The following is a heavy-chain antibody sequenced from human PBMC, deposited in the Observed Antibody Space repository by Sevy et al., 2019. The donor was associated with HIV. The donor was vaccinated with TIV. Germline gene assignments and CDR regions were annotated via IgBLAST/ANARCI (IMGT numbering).Heavy chain of an antibody. J-gene: IGHJ4*02. CDR1: GFTFSSSW. V-gene: IGHV3-7*01. Sequence: GGSLRLSCAASGFTFSSSWINWVRQSPGKGLEWVANIKQDGSDSHYAASVNGRFIISRDNSKNLLYLQMSYLRAEDTAVYYCARRRDGICCSLDNWGRGTLVTVS. CDR2: IKQDGSDS. D-gene: IGHD2-15*01. CDR3: ARRRDGICCSLDN.